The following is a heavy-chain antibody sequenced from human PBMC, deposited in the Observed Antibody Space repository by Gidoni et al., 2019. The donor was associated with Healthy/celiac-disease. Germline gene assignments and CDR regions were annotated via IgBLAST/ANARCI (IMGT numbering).Heavy chain of an antibody. V-gene: IGHV4-34*01. CDR2: INHSGST. Sequence: QVQLQQWGAGLLKPSETLSLTCAVYGGSFSGYYWSWIRQPPGKGLEWIGEINHSGSTNYNPSLKSRVTISVDTSKNQFSLKLSSVTAADTAVYYCARGSSSWYAGSAFDIWGQGTMVTVSS. CDR1: GGSFSGYY. J-gene: IGHJ3*02. CDR3: ARGSSSWYAGSAFDI. D-gene: IGHD6-13*01.